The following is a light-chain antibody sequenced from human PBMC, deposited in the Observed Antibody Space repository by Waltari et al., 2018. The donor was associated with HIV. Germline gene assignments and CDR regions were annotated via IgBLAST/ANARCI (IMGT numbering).Light chain of an antibody. Sequence: QSALTQPASVSGSPGQSITISCTGTTSDVGGYRYVSWYQQHPGKAPKLMIYDVSNRPSGFSNHVSGSKSGNTASLTFSGLQAEDESDYYCSSYTSSSTYVFGTGTKVTVL. CDR1: TSDVGGYRY. V-gene: IGLV2-14*03. CDR3: SSYTSSSTYV. CDR2: DVS. J-gene: IGLJ1*01.